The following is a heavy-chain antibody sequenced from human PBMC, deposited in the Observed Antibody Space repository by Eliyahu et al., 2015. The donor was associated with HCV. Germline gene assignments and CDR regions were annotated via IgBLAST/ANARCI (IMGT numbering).Heavy chain of an antibody. D-gene: IGHD3/OR15-3a*01. V-gene: IGHV1-8*01. CDR3: ARGRGLHSPGHDAFDI. J-gene: IGHJ3*02. CDR2: MNPNSGNT. Sequence: KVSCKASGYTFTSYDINWVRQATGQGLEWMGWMNPNSGNTGYAQKFQGRVTMTRNTSISTAYMELSSLRSEDTAVYYCARGRGLHSPGHDAFDIWGQGTMVTVSS. CDR1: GYTFTSYD.